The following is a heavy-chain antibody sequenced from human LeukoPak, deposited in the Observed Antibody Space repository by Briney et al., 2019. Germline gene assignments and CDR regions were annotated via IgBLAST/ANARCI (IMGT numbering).Heavy chain of an antibody. CDR2: INEDGTEK. V-gene: IGHV3-7*02. D-gene: IGHD2-8*01. Sequence: GGSLRLSCAASGLTFSNYWMSWVRQAPGKGLEWVANINEDGTEKYYVDSVKGRFTISRDNAKNSLYLQTSSLRAEDTAVYYCATYVSAFDHWGQGTLVTVSS. J-gene: IGHJ4*02. CDR3: ATYVSAFDH. CDR1: GLTFSNYW.